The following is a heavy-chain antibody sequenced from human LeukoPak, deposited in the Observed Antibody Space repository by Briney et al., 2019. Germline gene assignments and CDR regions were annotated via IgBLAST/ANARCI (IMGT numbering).Heavy chain of an antibody. Sequence: ASVKVSCKASGYTFTSYGISWVRQAPGQGLEWMGWISAYNGNTNYAQKLQGRVTMTTDTSTSTAYMELRSLRSDDTAVYYCARDRPSKQGWYHDAFDIWGQGTMVTVSS. CDR1: GYTFTSYG. V-gene: IGHV1-18*01. CDR2: ISAYNGNT. J-gene: IGHJ3*02. CDR3: ARDRPSKQGWYHDAFDI. D-gene: IGHD2-15*01.